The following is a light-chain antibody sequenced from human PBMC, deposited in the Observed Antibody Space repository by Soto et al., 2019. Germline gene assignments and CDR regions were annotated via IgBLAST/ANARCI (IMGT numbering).Light chain of an antibody. J-gene: IGLJ1*01. V-gene: IGLV2-8*01. Sequence: QSALTQPPSASGCPGQSVTISCTGTSSDVGGYNYVSWYQQHPGKAPKLMIYEVSKRPSGVPDRFSGSKSGNTASLTVSGLQAEDEADYYCSSYAGSNRVFGTGTKVTVL. CDR1: SSDVGGYNY. CDR3: SSYAGSNRV. CDR2: EVS.